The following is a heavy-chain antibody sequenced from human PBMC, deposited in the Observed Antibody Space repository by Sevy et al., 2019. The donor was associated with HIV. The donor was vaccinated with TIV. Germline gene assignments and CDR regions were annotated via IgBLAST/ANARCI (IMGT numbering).Heavy chain of an antibody. V-gene: IGHV3-7*03. D-gene: IGHD1-26*01. J-gene: IGHJ5*02. Sequence: GGSLRLSCAASGFTFSSYRMSWVRQDPGKGMEWVAKIKQDGSKKYYVDSVKGRFTISRDNAKNSLYLQMNRLRAEDTAVYYCASRGRKGFDPWGQGTLVTVSS. CDR1: GFTFSSYR. CDR2: IKQDGSKK. CDR3: ASRGRKGFDP.